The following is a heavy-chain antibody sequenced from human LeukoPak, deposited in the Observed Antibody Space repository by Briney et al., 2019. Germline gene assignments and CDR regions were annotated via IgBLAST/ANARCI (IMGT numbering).Heavy chain of an antibody. V-gene: IGHV3-30-3*01. J-gene: IGHJ4*02. D-gene: IGHD4-17*01. CDR1: GFTFSTYA. Sequence: GRSLRLSCAASGFTFSTYAMHWVRQAPGKGLEWVALISYNGYNEKYADSVKGRFTISRDNTKNTVDLQMNSLRAEDTAVYHCAREAFNYGDHYFDYWGQGTLVTVSS. CDR2: ISYNGYNE. CDR3: AREAFNYGDHYFDY.